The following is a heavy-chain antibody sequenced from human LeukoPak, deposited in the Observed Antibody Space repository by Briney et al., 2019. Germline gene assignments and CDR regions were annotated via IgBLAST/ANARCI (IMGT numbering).Heavy chain of an antibody. V-gene: IGHV1-2*02. CDR2: INPNSGGT. Sequence: GASVKVSCKASGYTFTGYYMHWVRQAPGQGLEWMGWINPNSGGTNYAQKFQGRVTMTRDTSISTAYMELSRLRSDDTAVYYCARTGPYYDFWSGYHTPYYSDYWGQGTLVTVSS. J-gene: IGHJ4*02. D-gene: IGHD3-3*01. CDR1: GYTFTGYY. CDR3: ARTGPYYDFWSGYHTPYYSDY.